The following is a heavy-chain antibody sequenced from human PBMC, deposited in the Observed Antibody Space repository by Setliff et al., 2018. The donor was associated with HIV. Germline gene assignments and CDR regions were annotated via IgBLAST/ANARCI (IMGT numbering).Heavy chain of an antibody. D-gene: IGHD2-21*01. Sequence: GGSLRLSCEASGFTFSVHGMHWVRLAPGKGLEWVAVLWYEGVKKYYADSVKGRFTISRDDSKNTLYLQMNSLRAEDTALYYCARGQFRLRPDSLDVWGQGTLVTVSS. J-gene: IGHJ3*01. CDR1: GFTFSVHG. CDR2: LWYEGVKK. V-gene: IGHV3-33*01. CDR3: ARGQFRLRPDSLDV.